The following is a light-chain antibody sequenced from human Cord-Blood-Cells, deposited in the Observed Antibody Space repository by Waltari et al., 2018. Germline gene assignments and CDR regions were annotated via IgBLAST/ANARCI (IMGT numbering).Light chain of an antibody. CDR3: CSYAGSSTYV. Sequence: QSALTQPASVSGSPGQSITISCTGTSSDVGSYNLVSWYQQHPGQAPKLMIYEVSKRPSGVSNLFSGSKAGNTAFLTISGLQAEDEADYYCCSYAGSSTYVFGTVTKVTVL. V-gene: IGLV2-23*02. CDR2: EVS. CDR1: SSDVGSYNL. J-gene: IGLJ1*01.